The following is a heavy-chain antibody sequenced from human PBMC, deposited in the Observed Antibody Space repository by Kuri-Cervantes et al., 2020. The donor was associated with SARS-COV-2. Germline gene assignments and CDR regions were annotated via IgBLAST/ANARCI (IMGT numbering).Heavy chain of an antibody. D-gene: IGHD1-26*01. CDR2: IYSGGST. Sequence: GESLKISCTVSGGSISSNYMSWVRQAPGKGLEWVSVIYSGGSTYYADSVKGRFTISRDNSKNTLYLQMNSLRAEDTAVYYCARWSIVGATRGLLRYYGMDVWGQGTTVTVSS. J-gene: IGHJ6*02. V-gene: IGHV3-53*01. CDR1: GGSISSNY. CDR3: ARWSIVGATRGLLRYYGMDV.